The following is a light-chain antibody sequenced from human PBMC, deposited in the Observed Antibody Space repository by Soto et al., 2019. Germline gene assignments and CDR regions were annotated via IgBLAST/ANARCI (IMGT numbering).Light chain of an antibody. CDR3: QQSYSTQG. CDR2: AAS. Sequence: DIQMTPSPSSLSASVGDRVTITCRASQSISSYLNWYQQKPGKAPKLLIYAASSLQSGVPSRCSGSGSGTDFTLTISSLQPEDFATYYWQQSYSTQGFGPGTKVDIK. V-gene: IGKV1-39*01. J-gene: IGKJ3*01. CDR1: QSISSY.